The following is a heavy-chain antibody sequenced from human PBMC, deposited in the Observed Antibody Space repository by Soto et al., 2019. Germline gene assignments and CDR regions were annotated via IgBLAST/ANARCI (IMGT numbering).Heavy chain of an antibody. J-gene: IGHJ3*01. CDR3: ASAVGCSGLHDPFDV. CDR2: INPNSGGT. D-gene: IGHD2-15*01. Sequence: ASVKGSCKAAGYTFTGYYMHWVRQAPGQGLEWMGWINPNSGGTNYAQKFQGRVTMTRDASINTAYVEVTRLTFDDTAVYFCASAVGCSGLHDPFDVWGHGTVVPVSS. CDR1: GYTFTGYY. V-gene: IGHV1-2*02.